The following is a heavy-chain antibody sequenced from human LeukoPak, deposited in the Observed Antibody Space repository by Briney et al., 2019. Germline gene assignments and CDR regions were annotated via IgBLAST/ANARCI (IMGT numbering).Heavy chain of an antibody. Sequence: SETLSLTCAVYGGSFSGYYWSWIRQPPGKGLEWIGEINHSGSTNYNPSLKSRVTISVDTSKNQFSLKLSSVTAADTAVYYRASVNYYDSSGYVDYWGQGTLVTVSS. J-gene: IGHJ4*02. V-gene: IGHV4-34*01. CDR2: INHSGST. D-gene: IGHD3-22*01. CDR1: GGSFSGYY. CDR3: ASVNYYDSSGYVDY.